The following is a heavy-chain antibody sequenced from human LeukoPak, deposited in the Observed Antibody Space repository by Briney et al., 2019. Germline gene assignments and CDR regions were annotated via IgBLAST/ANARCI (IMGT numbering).Heavy chain of an antibody. CDR2: ISYDGSNK. J-gene: IGHJ4*02. V-gene: IGHV3-30*03. D-gene: IGHD3-10*01. CDR1: GFTFSSYG. Sequence: PGGSLRLSCAASGFTFSSYGMHWVCQAPGKGLEWVAVISYDGSNKYYADSVKGRFTISRDNSKNTLYLQMNSLRAEDTAVYYCARGHYYGSGSSYFDYWGQGTLVTVSS. CDR3: ARGHYYGSGSSYFDY.